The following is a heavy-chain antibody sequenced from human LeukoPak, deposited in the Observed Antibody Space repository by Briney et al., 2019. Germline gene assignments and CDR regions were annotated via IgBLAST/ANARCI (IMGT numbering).Heavy chain of an antibody. Sequence: GGSLRLSCAASGFNLSGFWMSWVRQAPTKGLEWVANIKYDGSDKRYVDSVKGRFAVSRDNANNSLYLQMSRLRAEDTAVYYCVRGGGSFDSWGQGTLVTVSS. CDR3: VRGGGSFDS. V-gene: IGHV3-7*04. J-gene: IGHJ4*02. CDR2: IKYDGSDK. CDR1: GFNLSGFW. D-gene: IGHD3-16*01.